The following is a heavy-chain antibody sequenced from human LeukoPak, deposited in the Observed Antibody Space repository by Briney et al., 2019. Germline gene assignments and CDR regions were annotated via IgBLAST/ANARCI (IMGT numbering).Heavy chain of an antibody. Sequence: PSETLSLTCTVSGGSISSYYWSWIRQPPGKGLEWIGYIYYSGSTNYNPSLKSRVTMSVDTSKNQFSLKLSSVTAADTAVYYCASLTEISGSHHPPWGQGTLVTVSS. J-gene: IGHJ5*02. CDR2: IYYSGST. CDR1: GGSISSYY. CDR3: ASLTEISGSHHPP. D-gene: IGHD1-26*01. V-gene: IGHV4-59*12.